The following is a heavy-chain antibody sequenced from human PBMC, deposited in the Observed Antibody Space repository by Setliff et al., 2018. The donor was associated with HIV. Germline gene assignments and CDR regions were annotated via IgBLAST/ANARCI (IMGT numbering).Heavy chain of an antibody. J-gene: IGHJ4*02. CDR1: GYTLTDYY. CDR3: ARDNRTGYGSGWPLDY. D-gene: IGHD6-19*01. V-gene: IGHV1-2*02. CDR2: IMPKSGGA. Sequence: ASVKVSCKASGYTLTDYYMHWVRQVPGQGPEWMGWIMPKSGGADYAKKFQGRVTVTRDTPISTAYMEVKKLRSDDTAVYFCARDNRTGYGSGWPLDYWGQGTLVTVSS.